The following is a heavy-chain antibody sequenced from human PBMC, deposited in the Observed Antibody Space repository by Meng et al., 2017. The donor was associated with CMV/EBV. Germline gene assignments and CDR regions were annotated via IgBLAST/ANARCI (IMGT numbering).Heavy chain of an antibody. J-gene: IGHJ6*02. CDR3: ASILGSFGGGGNYADYYYGMDV. CDR1: GGTFSSYA. CDR2: IIPIFGTA. Sequence: SVKVSCKASGGTFSSYAISWVRQAPGQGLEWMGGIIPIFGTANYAQKFQGRVTITTDESTSTAYMELSSLRSEETAVYYWASILGSFGGGGNYADYYYGMDVWGQGTTVTVSS. V-gene: IGHV1-69*05. D-gene: IGHD1-7*01.